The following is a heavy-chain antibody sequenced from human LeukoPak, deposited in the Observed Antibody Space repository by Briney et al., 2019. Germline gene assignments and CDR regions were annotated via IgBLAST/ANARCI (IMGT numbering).Heavy chain of an antibody. CDR1: GYTFTSYY. V-gene: IGHV1-46*01. D-gene: IGHD6-6*01. J-gene: IGHJ6*03. CDR2: INPSGGST. CDR3: ARGARGYDYYYYMDV. Sequence: ASVKVSCKASGYTFTSYYMHWVRQAPGEGLEWMGVINPSGGSTSYAQKFQGRVTITRNTSISTAYMELSSLRSEDTAVYYCARGARGYDYYYYMDVWGKGTTVTVSS.